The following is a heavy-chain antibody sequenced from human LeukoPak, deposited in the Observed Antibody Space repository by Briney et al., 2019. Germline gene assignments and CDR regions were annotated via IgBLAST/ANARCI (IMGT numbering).Heavy chain of an antibody. CDR1: GYTFTSYG. CDR3: ARTIPNRGYSGGWYVDY. D-gene: IGHD6-19*01. V-gene: IGHV1-18*01. Sequence: GASVKVSCKASGYTFTSYGITWVRQAPGQGLEWMGWISPYNGNTNYAQKLQGRVTMTTDTSTSTAYMELRSLTSDDTALYYCARTIPNRGYSGGWYVDYWGQGTLVTVSS. CDR2: ISPYNGNT. J-gene: IGHJ4*02.